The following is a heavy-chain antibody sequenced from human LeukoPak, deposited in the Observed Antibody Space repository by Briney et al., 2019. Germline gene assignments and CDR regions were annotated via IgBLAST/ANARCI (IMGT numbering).Heavy chain of an antibody. J-gene: IGHJ6*02. CDR2: ISAYNGNT. V-gene: IGHV1-18*01. CDR1: GYTFTSYG. CDR3: AREREQWELPWDYYYGMDV. D-gene: IGHD1-26*01. Sequence: ASVKVSCKASGYTFTSYGISWVRQAPGQGLEWMGWISAYNGNTNYAQKLQGRVTMTTDTSTSTAYMELRSLRSDDTAVYYCAREREQWELPWDYYYGMDVWGQGTTVTVSS.